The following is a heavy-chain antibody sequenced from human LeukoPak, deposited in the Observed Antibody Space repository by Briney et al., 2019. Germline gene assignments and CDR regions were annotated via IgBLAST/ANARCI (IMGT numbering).Heavy chain of an antibody. CDR1: GFTFTSSA. CDR2: IVVGSGNT. CDR3: AAGDSSGDYYYGMDV. D-gene: IGHD6-19*01. Sequence: SVKVSCKASGFTFTSSAMQWVRQARGQRLEWIGWIVVGSGNTNYAQKFQEKVTITRDMSTSTAYMELSSLRSEDTAVYYCAAGDSSGDYYYGMDVWGQGTTVTVSS. V-gene: IGHV1-58*02. J-gene: IGHJ6*02.